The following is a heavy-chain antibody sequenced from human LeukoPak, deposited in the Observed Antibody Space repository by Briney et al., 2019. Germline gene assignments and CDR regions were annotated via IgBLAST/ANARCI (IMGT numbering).Heavy chain of an antibody. CDR2: IYYSGST. Sequence: SETLSLTCTVSGGSISSYYWSWIRQPPGKGLEWIGYIYYSGSTNYNPSLKSRVTISVDTSKNQFSLKLSSATAADTAVYYCARDCGGDCSLDYWGQGTLVTVSS. D-gene: IGHD2-21*02. V-gene: IGHV4-59*01. CDR3: ARDCGGDCSLDY. J-gene: IGHJ4*02. CDR1: GGSISSYY.